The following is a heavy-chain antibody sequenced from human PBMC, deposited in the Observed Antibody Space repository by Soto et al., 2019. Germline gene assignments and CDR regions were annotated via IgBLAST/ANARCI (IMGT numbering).Heavy chain of an antibody. CDR2: LLYDESKK. CDR3: AKAGFWSGYYSLVDY. CDR1: GFTLSTEN. J-gene: IGHJ4*02. D-gene: IGHD3-3*01. V-gene: IGHV3-30*18. Sequence: GGSLRLSCAASGFTLSTENMHWVRQAPGKGLQWVAVLLYDESKKFYADSVRGRFTISRDNAKNTLYLQMNSLRAEDTALYYCAKAGFWSGYYSLVDYWGQGTLVTVSS.